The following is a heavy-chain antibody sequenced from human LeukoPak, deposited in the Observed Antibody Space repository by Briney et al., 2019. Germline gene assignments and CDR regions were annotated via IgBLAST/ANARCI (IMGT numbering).Heavy chain of an antibody. CDR3: AHGFSSSWKPFDY. V-gene: IGHV4-61*05. Sequence: SETLSLTCTVSGGSISNSSSYWGWIRQPPGTGLEWIGYIYYSGSTNYNPSLKSRVTISVDTSKNQFSLKLSSVTAADTAVYYCAHGFSSSWKPFDYWGQGTLVTVSS. CDR2: IYYSGST. J-gene: IGHJ4*02. D-gene: IGHD6-13*01. CDR1: GGSISNSSSY.